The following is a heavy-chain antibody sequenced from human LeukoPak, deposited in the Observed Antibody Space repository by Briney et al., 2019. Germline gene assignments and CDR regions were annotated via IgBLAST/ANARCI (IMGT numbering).Heavy chain of an antibody. V-gene: IGHV4-38-2*02. CDR2: IYHSGST. D-gene: IGHD1-14*01. Sequence: SETLSLTCAVSGYSISSGYYWGWIRQPPGKGLGWIGSIYHSGSTYYNPSLKSRVTISVDTSKNQFSLKLSSVTAADTAVYYCARERGTGYYYYYGMDVWGKGTTVTVSS. CDR1: GYSISSGYY. CDR3: ARERGTGYYYYYGMDV. J-gene: IGHJ6*04.